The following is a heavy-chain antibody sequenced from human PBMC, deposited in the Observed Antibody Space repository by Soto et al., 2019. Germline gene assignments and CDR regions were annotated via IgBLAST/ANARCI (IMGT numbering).Heavy chain of an antibody. D-gene: IGHD2-21*01. CDR2: ISWNSGDK. CDR3: VRGRDPMNRGYFFS. CDR1: GFRFDDFA. V-gene: IGHV3-9*01. Sequence: VQMVESGGGLVKPGMSLRLSCAASGFRFDDFAMHWVRQGQGKGLEWVSGISWNSGDKDYGDSVKGRFVISRDNDKNSLDLQMNSLRPEDTAVYYCVRGRDPMNRGYFFSWGRGTLVIVSP. J-gene: IGHJ4*02.